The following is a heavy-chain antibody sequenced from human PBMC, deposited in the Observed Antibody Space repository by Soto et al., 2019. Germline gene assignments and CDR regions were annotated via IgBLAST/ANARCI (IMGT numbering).Heavy chain of an antibody. D-gene: IGHD3-3*01. J-gene: IGHJ4*02. CDR2: IYHSGST. CDR3: ARGTLRDTIFGVVIGLAGFDY. CDR1: GGSISSGGYS. V-gene: IGHV4-30-2*01. Sequence: PSETLSLTCAVSGGSISSGGYSWIWIRQPPGKGLEWIGYIYHSGSTYYNPSLKSRVTISVDRSKNQFSLKLSSVTAADTAVYYCARGTLRDTIFGVVIGLAGFDYWGQGILVTVSS.